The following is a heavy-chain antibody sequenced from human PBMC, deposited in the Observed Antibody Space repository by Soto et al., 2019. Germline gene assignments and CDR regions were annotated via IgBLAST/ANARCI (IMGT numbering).Heavy chain of an antibody. J-gene: IGHJ4*02. CDR2: IYYSGST. D-gene: IGHD2-15*01. Sequence: PSETLSLTCTVSGGSISSYYWSWIRQPPGKGLEWIGYIYYSGSTNYNPSLKSRVTISVDTSKNQFSLKLSSVTAADTAVYYCARDRGGGYYFDYWGQGTLVTVSS. V-gene: IGHV4-59*01. CDR3: ARDRGGGYYFDY. CDR1: GGSISSYY.